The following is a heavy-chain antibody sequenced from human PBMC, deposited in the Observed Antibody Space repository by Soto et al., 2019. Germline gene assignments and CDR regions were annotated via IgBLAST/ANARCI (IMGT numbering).Heavy chain of an antibody. V-gene: IGHV3-23*01. Sequence: EVQLLESGGGLVQPGGSLRLSCAASGFTFIDYAMSWVRQAPGKGLDWVSAISSSGDHTFYAESVKGRFTISRDISKNTLYLQVNSLRAEDTAVYYCAKLLRPGLQFFDFWCQGTLVTVSS. CDR2: ISSSGDHT. CDR1: GFTFIDYA. D-gene: IGHD4-4*01. CDR3: AKLLRPGLQFFDF. J-gene: IGHJ4*02.